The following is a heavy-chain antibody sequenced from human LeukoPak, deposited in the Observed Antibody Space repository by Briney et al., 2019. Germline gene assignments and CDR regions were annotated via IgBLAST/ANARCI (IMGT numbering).Heavy chain of an antibody. CDR3: ARAGYSSGWFNDAFDI. Sequence: PSETLSLTCTVSGGSISSYYWSWIRQPPGEGLEWIGYIYYSGSTNYNPSLKSRVTISVDTSKNQFSLKLSSVTAADTAVYYCARAGYSSGWFNDAFDIWGQGTMVTVSS. CDR2: IYYSGST. CDR1: GGSISSYY. D-gene: IGHD6-19*01. J-gene: IGHJ3*02. V-gene: IGHV4-59*01.